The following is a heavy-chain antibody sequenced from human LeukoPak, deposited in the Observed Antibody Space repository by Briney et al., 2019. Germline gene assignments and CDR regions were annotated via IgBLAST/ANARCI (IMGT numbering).Heavy chain of an antibody. Sequence: SETLSLTCTVSGGSISSGGYFWSWIRPLPGKGLEWTGYIHYSGSTYYYPSLKSRVSMSVDRSKNQFSLKLTSVTAADTAVYYCARDRETSVGGGTFDIWGQGTMVTVSS. CDR1: GGSISSGGYF. V-gene: IGHV4-31*03. D-gene: IGHD3-16*01. CDR2: IHYSGST. J-gene: IGHJ3*02. CDR3: ARDRETSVGGGTFDI.